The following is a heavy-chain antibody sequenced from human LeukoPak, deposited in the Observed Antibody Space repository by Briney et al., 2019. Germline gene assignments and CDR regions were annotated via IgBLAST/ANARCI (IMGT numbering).Heavy chain of an antibody. CDR3: ARVRYYAYVWGSYPYGMDV. V-gene: IGHV1-18*04. Sequence: GASVKVSCKASGYTFTSYGISWVRQAPGQGLEWMGWISAYNGNTNYAQKLQGSVTMTTDTSTSTAYMELRSLRSDDTAVYYCARVRYYAYVWGSYPYGMDVWGKGTTVTVSS. D-gene: IGHD3-16*02. CDR2: ISAYNGNT. J-gene: IGHJ6*04. CDR1: GYTFTSYG.